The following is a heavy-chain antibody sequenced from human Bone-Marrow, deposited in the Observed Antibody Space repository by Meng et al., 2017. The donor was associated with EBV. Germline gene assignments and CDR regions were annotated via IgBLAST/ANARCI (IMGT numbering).Heavy chain of an antibody. CDR2: INPNSGGT. CDR1: GGTLNNYA. Sequence: QVQLGQSGAEVKKPGCSVKVSCKASGGTLNNYAISWVRQAPGQGLEWMGRINPNSGGTNYAQKFQGRVTMTRDTSISTAYMELSRLRSDDTAVYYCARVLGVIAAVPGYWGQGTLVTVSS. D-gene: IGHD6-13*01. J-gene: IGHJ4*02. CDR3: ARVLGVIAAVPGY. V-gene: IGHV1-2*06.